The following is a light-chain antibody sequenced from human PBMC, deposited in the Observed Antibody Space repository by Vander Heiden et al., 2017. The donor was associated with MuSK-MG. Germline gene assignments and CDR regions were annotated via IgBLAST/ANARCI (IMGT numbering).Light chain of an antibody. J-gene: IGLJ2*01. CDR1: HIGQDN. CDR2: DDS. V-gene: IGLV3-21*02. CDR3: QVWDNDSDHPGV. Sequence: SFVLTQPPSVSLAPGQTARITGGGDHIGQDNVNWYQQKPGQAPVFVVHDDSDRPPGIPDRFSGSNSGSAATLTISRVEAGDDAEYYCQVWDNDSDHPGVFGGGTKLTVL.